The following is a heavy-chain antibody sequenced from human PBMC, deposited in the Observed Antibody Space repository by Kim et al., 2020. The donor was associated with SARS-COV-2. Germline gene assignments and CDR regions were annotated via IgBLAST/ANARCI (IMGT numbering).Heavy chain of an antibody. CDR3: ARVPSGIAAADGGMDV. CDR2: INPNSGGT. V-gene: IGHV1-2*02. J-gene: IGHJ6*02. Sequence: VKVSCKASGYTFTGYYMHWVRQAPGQGLEWMGWINPNSGGTNYAQKFQGRVTMTRDTSISTAYMELSRLRSDDTAVYYCARVPSGIAAADGGMDVWGQGTTVTVSS. D-gene: IGHD6-13*01. CDR1: GYTFTGYY.